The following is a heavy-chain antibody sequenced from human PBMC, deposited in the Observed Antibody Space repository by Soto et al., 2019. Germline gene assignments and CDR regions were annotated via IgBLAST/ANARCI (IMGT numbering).Heavy chain of an antibody. D-gene: IGHD3-9*01. V-gene: IGHV1-69*13. CDR3: AIDILTGYYNSYFDY. J-gene: IGHJ4*02. CDR2: IIPIFGTA. Sequence: ASVKVSCKASGGTFSSYAISWVRQAPGQGLEWMGGIIPIFGTANYAQKFQGRVTITADESTSTAYMELSSLRSEDTAVYYCAIDILTGYYNSYFDYWGQGTLVTVSS. CDR1: GGTFSSYA.